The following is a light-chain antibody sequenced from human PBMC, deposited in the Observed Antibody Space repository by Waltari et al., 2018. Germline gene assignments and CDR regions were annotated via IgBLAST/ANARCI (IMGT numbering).Light chain of an antibody. CDR3: QQYNNWPPYI. J-gene: IGKJ2*01. CDR1: QSVSTN. V-gene: IGKV3-15*01. CDR2: GAS. Sequence: ETVMTQSPTTLSLSPGERATLSCRASQSVSTNLAWYQQRPGQAPRLLIYGASIRATGVPARFSGRGAGTEFTLTISSLQSEDFAGYYCQQYNNWPPYIFGQGSQLEI.